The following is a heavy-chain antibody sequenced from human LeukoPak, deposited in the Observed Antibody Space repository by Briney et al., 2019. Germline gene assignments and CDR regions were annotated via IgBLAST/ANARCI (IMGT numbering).Heavy chain of an antibody. CDR3: ARGALGNTAMAPFDY. CDR2: IYTSGST. Sequence: SETLSLTCTVSGGSISSGSYYWSWIRQPAGKGLEWIGRIYTSGSTNYNPSLKRRVTISVDTSKNQFSLKLSSVAAADTAVYYCARGALGNTAMAPFDYWGQGTLVTVSS. V-gene: IGHV4-61*02. CDR1: GGSISSGSYY. D-gene: IGHD5-18*01. J-gene: IGHJ4*02.